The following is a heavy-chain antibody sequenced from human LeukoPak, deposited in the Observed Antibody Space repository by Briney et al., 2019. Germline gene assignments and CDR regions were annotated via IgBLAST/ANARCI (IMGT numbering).Heavy chain of an antibody. CDR1: GDSINNYY. J-gene: IGHJ4*02. CDR3: ASGILTGLDYFDY. Sequence: SETLSLTCTVSGDSINNYYWSWIRQPPGKGLEWIGYIFYSGSTNYNPSLKSRVTISIDTSKNQFSLKLSSVTAADTAVYYCASGILTGLDYFDYWGQGTLVTVSS. CDR2: IFYSGST. D-gene: IGHD3-9*01. V-gene: IGHV4-59*01.